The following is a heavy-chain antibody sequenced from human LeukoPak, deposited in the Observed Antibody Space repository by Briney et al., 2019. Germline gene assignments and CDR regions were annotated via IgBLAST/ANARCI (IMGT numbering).Heavy chain of an antibody. V-gene: IGHV3-48*02. CDR1: GFTFSYYS. CDR2: INSISGEI. Sequence: GGSVSFTCVASGFTFSYYSMNWVRQAPGKGLEWVSYINSISGEIWYADSVKGRFTISRDDAKNSLYLQMNSLRDEDTAVYYCAIDHGLALDYWGQGTLVTVSS. CDR3: AIDHGLALDY. D-gene: IGHD5-24*01. J-gene: IGHJ4*02.